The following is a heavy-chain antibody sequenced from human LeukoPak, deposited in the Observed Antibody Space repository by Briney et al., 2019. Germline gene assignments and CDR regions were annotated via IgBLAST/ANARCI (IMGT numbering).Heavy chain of an antibody. CDR3: ARSLSVTPAVWFDP. CDR2: INHSGST. J-gene: IGHJ5*02. CDR1: GGSFSGYY. V-gene: IGHV4-34*01. D-gene: IGHD4-23*01. Sequence: SETLSLTCAVYGGSFSGYYWSWIRQPPGKGLEWIGEINHSGSTNYNPSLKSRVTISVDTSKNQFSLKLSSVTAADTAVYYCARSLSVTPAVWFDPWGQGTLVTVSS.